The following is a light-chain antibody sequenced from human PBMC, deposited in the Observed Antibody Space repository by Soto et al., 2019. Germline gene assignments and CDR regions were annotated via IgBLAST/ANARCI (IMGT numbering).Light chain of an antibody. Sequence: EFVLTQSPGPLSLSPGERATLSCRASQSFSSIYLAWYQHKPGQAPRLLIYVASSRATGIPDRFSGSGSGTDFTLTISRLEPEDFAVYYCQQYGSSSWTFGRGTTVEIK. CDR1: QSFSSIY. CDR2: VAS. V-gene: IGKV3-20*01. J-gene: IGKJ1*01. CDR3: QQYGSSSWT.